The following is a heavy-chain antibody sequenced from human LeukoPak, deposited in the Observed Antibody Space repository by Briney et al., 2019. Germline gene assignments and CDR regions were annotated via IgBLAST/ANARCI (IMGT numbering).Heavy chain of an antibody. J-gene: IGHJ6*02. CDR2: ISWNSGSI. D-gene: IGHD3-10*01. CDR1: GFTFDDYA. Sequence: PGGSLRLSCAASGFTFDDYAMPWVRQAPGKGLEWVSGISWNSGSIGYADSVKGRFTISRDNAKNSLYLQMNSLRAEDTALYYCAKDNSWRVVRGVTVIGGMDVWGQGNPGHRLL. CDR3: AKDNSWRVVRGVTVIGGMDV. V-gene: IGHV3-9*01.